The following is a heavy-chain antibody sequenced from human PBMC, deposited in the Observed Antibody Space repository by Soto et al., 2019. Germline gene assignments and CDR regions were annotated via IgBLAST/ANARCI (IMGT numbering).Heavy chain of an antibody. CDR1: GGSISSGGYY. D-gene: IGHD3-9*01. CDR3: ARTGDYDILTGYYFAWAYYFDY. V-gene: IGHV4-31*03. CDR2: IYYSGST. J-gene: IGHJ4*02. Sequence: QVQLQESGPGLVKPSQTLSLTCTVSGGSISSGGYYWSWIRQHPGKGLEWIGYIYYSGSTYYNPSLKSRVTISVDPSKNQFSLKLSSVTAADTAVYYCARTGDYDILTGYYFAWAYYFDYWGQGTLVTVSS.